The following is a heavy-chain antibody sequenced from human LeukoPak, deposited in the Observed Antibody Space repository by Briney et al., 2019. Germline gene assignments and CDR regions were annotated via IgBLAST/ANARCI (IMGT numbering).Heavy chain of an antibody. V-gene: IGHV3-33*01. J-gene: IGHJ5*02. CDR1: GFTFSSYV. Sequence: PGGSLRLYCAASGFTFSSYVVHWVRQAPGKGLEWVAVIWYDGSNKYYADSVKGRFTISRGNSKNTLYLQMNSLRAEDTAVYYCAREGMTTVTTWFDPWGQGTLVTVSS. CDR2: IWYDGSNK. D-gene: IGHD4-17*01. CDR3: AREGMTTVTTWFDP.